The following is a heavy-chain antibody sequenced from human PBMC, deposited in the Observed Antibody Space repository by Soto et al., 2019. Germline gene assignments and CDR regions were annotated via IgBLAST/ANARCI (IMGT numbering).Heavy chain of an antibody. Sequence: ASVKVSCKTFGYTFTSYGIGWARQAPGQGLEWMGWINTYNGNTNYAQNLQGRVTLTTDTSTSTAYMELRSLRSNDTAIYYCAMVDVYVKPSQQDVWGQGTTVTVSS. J-gene: IGHJ6*02. CDR2: INTYNGNT. V-gene: IGHV1-18*01. CDR3: AMVDVYVKPSQQDV. CDR1: GYTFTSYG. D-gene: IGHD3-16*01.